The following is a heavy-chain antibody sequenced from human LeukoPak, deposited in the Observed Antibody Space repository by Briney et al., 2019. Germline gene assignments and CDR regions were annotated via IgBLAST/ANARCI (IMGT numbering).Heavy chain of an antibody. D-gene: IGHD3-10*01. J-gene: IGHJ5*02. V-gene: IGHV1-2*02. Sequence: ASVKVSCKASGYTFTGYYMHWVRQAPGQGLEWMGWINPNSGGTNYAQKFQGRVTMTRDTSISTAYMELSRLRSDDTAVYYCARARFGELLHRFDPWGQGTLVTVSS. CDR2: INPNSGGT. CDR1: GYTFTGYY. CDR3: ARARFGELLHRFDP.